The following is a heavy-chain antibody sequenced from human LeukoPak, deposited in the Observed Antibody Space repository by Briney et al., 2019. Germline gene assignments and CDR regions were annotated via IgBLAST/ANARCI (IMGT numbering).Heavy chain of an antibody. D-gene: IGHD5-18*01. J-gene: IGHJ4*02. CDR2: INHSGST. CDR3: ARVHGYPYYFDY. V-gene: IGHV4-34*01. CDR1: GGSFSGYY. Sequence: SETLSLTCAVYGGSFSGYYWSWIRQPPGKGLEWIGEINHSGSTNYNPSLKSRVTISVDTSKNQFSLKLSSVTAADTAVYYCARVHGYPYYFDYWGQGILVTVSS.